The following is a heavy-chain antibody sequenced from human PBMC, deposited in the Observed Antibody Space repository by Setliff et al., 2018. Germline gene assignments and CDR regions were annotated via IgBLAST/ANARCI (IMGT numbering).Heavy chain of an antibody. CDR2: IYTTGTT. CDR3: AREFVVISFVKNIHHHYGMDV. D-gene: IGHD2-21*01. CDR1: GGSLSSGSNY. V-gene: IGHV4-61*02. Sequence: PSETLSLTCTVSGGSLSSGSNYWGWFRQPAGKGLEWIGRIYTTGTTNYSPSLTGRVTISADTSKNQIPLKLSSVSAADTAVYYCAREFVVISFVKNIHHHYGMDVWGQGTTVTVSS. J-gene: IGHJ6*02.